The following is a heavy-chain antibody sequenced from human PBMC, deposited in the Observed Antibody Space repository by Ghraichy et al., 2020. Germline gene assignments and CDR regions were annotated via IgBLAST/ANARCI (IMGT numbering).Heavy chain of an antibody. J-gene: IGHJ4*02. CDR2: ISSSSATI. Sequence: GGSLRLSCAASGFTFNNYGMTWVRQAPGKGLEWVSFISSSSATIYYADSVKGRFTISRDNAKNSLYLQMNSLRDEDTAVYYCGRRSDYLDFWGQGTLVTVFS. CDR1: GFTFNNYG. V-gene: IGHV3-48*02. CDR3: GRRSDYLDF.